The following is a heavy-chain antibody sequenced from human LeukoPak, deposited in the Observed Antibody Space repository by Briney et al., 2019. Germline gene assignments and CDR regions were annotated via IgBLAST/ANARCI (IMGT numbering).Heavy chain of an antibody. J-gene: IGHJ3*02. V-gene: IGHV1-18*01. Sequence: ASVKVSCKASGYTFTSYGISWVRQAPGQGLEWMGWIGAYNGNTNYAQKLQGRVTMTTDTSTSTAYMELRSLRSDDRAVYYCARDKIPFPRSYPFFDIWGQGTMVTVSS. CDR2: IGAYNGNT. CDR1: GYTFTSYG. CDR3: ARDKIPFPRSYPFFDI.